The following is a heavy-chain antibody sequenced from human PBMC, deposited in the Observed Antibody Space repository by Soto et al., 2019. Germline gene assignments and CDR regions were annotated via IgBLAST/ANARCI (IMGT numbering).Heavy chain of an antibody. J-gene: IGHJ6*02. CDR2: IIPVFGIV. CDR3: ASGRITVVGSRAYYSMDV. CDR1: GGNPSISA. Sequence: QVQLVQSGAEVKKPGSSVKVSCKAYGGNPSISAISWVRQAPGQGLEWVGGIIPVFGIVKYAQKFQGRVTITADESTNTAYMDLGSLRSEDSAVYYCASGRITVVGSRAYYSMDVWGQGTTVTVSS. V-gene: IGHV1-69*01. D-gene: IGHD6-19*01.